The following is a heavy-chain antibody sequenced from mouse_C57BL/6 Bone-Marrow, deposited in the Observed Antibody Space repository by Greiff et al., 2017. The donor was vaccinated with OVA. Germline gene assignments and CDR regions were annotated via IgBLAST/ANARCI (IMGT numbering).Heavy chain of an antibody. CDR1: GYTFTSYW. J-gene: IGHJ3*01. D-gene: IGHD2-2*01. CDR2: IYPSDSET. CDR3: AFYYGYDGAY. V-gene: IGHV1-61*01. Sequence: QVQLKQPGAELVRPGSSVKLSCKASGYTFTSYWMDWVKQRPGQGLEWIGNIYPSDSETHYNQKFKDKATLTVDKSSSTAYMQLSSLTSEDSAVYYCAFYYGYDGAYWGQGTLVTVSA.